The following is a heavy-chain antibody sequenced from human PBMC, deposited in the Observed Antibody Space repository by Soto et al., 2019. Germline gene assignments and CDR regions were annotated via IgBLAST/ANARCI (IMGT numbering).Heavy chain of an antibody. CDR1: GGSISSSSYY. CDR2: IYYSGST. V-gene: IGHV4-39*01. D-gene: IGHD1-26*01. J-gene: IGHJ6*02. CDR3: ARQDSGSSTGYYYYGMDV. Sequence: SETLSLTCTVSGGSISSSSYYWGWIRQPPGKGLEWIGSIYYSGSTYYNPSLKSRVTISVDTSKNQFSLKLSSVTAADTAVYYCARQDSGSSTGYYYYGMDVWGQGTTVTVSS.